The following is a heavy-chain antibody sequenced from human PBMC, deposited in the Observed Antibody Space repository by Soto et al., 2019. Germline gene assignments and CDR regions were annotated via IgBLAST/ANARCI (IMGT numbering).Heavy chain of an antibody. CDR1: GGSISRYY. CDR3: ARRRGTVSRYFDY. Sequence: SETLPLTCTVSGGSISRYYWSWIRQPPGKGLEWIGEINYSGSTNYNPSLKSRVTISVDTSKNQFSLKLISVTAADTAVYYCARRRGTVSRYFDYWVQGTVITVS. V-gene: IGHV4-59*12. J-gene: IGHJ4*02. CDR2: INYSGST. D-gene: IGHD1-26*01.